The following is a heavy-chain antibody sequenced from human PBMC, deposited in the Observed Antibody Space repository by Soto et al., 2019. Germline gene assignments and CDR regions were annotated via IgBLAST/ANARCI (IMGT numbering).Heavy chain of an antibody. J-gene: IGHJ4*02. V-gene: IGHV3-33*01. CDR2: IWYDGSNK. Sequence: VGSLRLSCAASGFTFSSYGMHWVRQAPGKGLEWVAVIWYDGSNKYYADSVKGRFTISRDNSKNTLYLQMNSLRAKDTAVYYCAADSSGYYFATTGGEFDYWGQGTLVTVSS. CDR3: AADSSGYYFATTGGEFDY. CDR1: GFTFSSYG. D-gene: IGHD3-22*01.